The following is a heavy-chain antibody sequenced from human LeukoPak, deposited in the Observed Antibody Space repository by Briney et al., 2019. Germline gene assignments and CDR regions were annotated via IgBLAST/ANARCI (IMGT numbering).Heavy chain of an antibody. J-gene: IGHJ4*02. V-gene: IGHV1-2*02. CDR2: INPNSGGT. CDR3: ARDPSGYYDSSGYSLDY. CDR1: GYTFTGYY. D-gene: IGHD3-22*01. Sequence: GASVKVSCKASGYTFTGYYMHWVRQAPGQGLEWMGWINPNSGGTNYAQKFQGRVTMTRDTSISTAYMELSRLRSDDTAVYYCARDPSGYYDSSGYSLDYWGQGTLVTVSS.